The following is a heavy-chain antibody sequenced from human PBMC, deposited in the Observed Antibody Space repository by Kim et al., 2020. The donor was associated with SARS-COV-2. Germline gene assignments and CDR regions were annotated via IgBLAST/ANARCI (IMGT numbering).Heavy chain of an antibody. J-gene: IGHJ4*02. V-gene: IGHV4-39*07. CDR3: ARDSSGYYPL. D-gene: IGHD3-22*01. CDR1: GGSISSSSYY. CDR2: IYYSGST. Sequence: SETLSLTCTVSGGSISSSSYYWGWIRQPPGKGLEWIGSIYYSGSTYYNPSLKSRVTISVDTSKNQFSLKLSSVTAADTAVYYCARDSSGYYPLWGQGTLVTVSS.